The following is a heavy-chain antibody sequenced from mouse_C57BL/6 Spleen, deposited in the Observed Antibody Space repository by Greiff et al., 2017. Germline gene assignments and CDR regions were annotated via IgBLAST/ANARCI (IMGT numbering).Heavy chain of an antibody. V-gene: IGHV1-53*01. J-gene: IGHJ1*03. D-gene: IGHD1-1*01. CDR2: INPSNGGT. CDR3: AKVVATVVATEYFDV. Sequence: QVQLQQPGTELVKPGASVKLSCKASGYTFTSYWMHWVKQRPGQGLEWIGNINPSNGGTNYNEKFKSKATLTVDKSSSTAYMQLSSLTSEDSAVYSGAKVVATVVATEYFDVWGTGTTVTVSS. CDR1: GYTFTSYW.